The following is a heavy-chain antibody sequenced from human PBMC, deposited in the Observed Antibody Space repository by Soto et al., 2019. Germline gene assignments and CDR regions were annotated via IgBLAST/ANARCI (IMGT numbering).Heavy chain of an antibody. CDR2: INHSGST. V-gene: IGHV4-34*01. Sequence: SETLSLTCAVYGESFSGYYWSWIRQPPGKGLEWIGEINHSGSTNYNPPLKSRVTISVDTSKNQLSLKLSSVTAADTAVYYCARSYGSSWYMTFDYWGQGTLVT. CDR1: GESFSGYY. J-gene: IGHJ4*02. D-gene: IGHD6-13*01. CDR3: ARSYGSSWYMTFDY.